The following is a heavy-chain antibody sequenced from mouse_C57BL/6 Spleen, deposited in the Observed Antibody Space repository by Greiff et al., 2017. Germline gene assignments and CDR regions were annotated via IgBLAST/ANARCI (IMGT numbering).Heavy chain of an antibody. CDR1: GYTFTSYW. J-gene: IGHJ4*01. CDR2: IYPGSGST. D-gene: IGHD2-4*01. Sequence: QVQLQQSGAELVKPGASVKMSCKASGYTFTSYWITWVKQRPGQGLEWIGDIYPGSGSTNYNEKFKSKATLTVDTSSSTACMQLSSLTSEDSAVYYCARMGDYDYGYAMDYWGQGTSVTVSS. CDR3: ARMGDYDYGYAMDY. V-gene: IGHV1-55*01.